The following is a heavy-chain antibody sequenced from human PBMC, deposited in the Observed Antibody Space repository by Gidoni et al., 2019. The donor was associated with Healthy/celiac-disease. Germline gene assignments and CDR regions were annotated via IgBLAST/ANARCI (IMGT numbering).Heavy chain of an antibody. J-gene: IGHJ4*02. CDR2: IRAYNGNT. CDR1: GYTFTSYG. D-gene: IGHD4-17*01. CDR3: ARHMTTVITGAGCYDY. V-gene: IGHV1-18*01. Sequence: QVQLVQSGAEVKKPGASVKVSCKASGYTFTSYGIRWVRKAPGQGLEWMGWIRAYNGNTNYAQKLQGRVTMTTDTSTSTAYMELRSLRSDDTAVYYCARHMTTVITGAGCYDYWGQGTLVTVSS.